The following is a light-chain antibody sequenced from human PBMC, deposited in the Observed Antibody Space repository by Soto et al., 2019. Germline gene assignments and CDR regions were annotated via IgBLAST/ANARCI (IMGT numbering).Light chain of an antibody. CDR3: ISYTGSSTSYV. J-gene: IGLJ1*01. Sequence: QSVRTRHASVSGSPGQSITISFSGTSSDVGSYDHVAWYQQFPGKTPKLMIYEVSNRPSGVSSRFSGSKSGNTASLTISGLQAEDEADYYCISYTGSSTSYVFGSGTKVTVL. CDR1: SSDVGSYDH. CDR2: EVS. V-gene: IGLV2-14*01.